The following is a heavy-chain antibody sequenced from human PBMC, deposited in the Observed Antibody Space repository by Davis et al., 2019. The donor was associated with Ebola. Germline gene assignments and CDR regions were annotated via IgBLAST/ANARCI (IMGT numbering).Heavy chain of an antibody. CDR2: ISYDGSNK. Sequence: GESLKISCAASGFTFSSYAMHWVRQAPGKGLEWVAVISYDGSNKYYADSVKGRFTISRDNSKNTLYLQMNSLRAEDTAVYYCAKDGGEWELLIGGFDYWGQGTLVTVSS. V-gene: IGHV3-30-3*01. CDR3: AKDGGEWELLIGGFDY. D-gene: IGHD1-26*01. J-gene: IGHJ4*02. CDR1: GFTFSSYA.